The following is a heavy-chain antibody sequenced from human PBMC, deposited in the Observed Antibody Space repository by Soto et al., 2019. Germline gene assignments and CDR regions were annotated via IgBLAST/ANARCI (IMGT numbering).Heavy chain of an antibody. CDR3: AREGYDFWSGYYFDY. CDR1: GGSVIRGSYY. V-gene: IGHV4-61*01. Sequence: SETLSLTCTVSGGSVIRGSYYWSWIRQPPGKGLEWIGYIYYSGSTNYNPSLRSRVTISVDTSKNQFSLKLSSVTAADTAVYYCAREGYDFWSGYYFDYWVQGTLVTVSS. CDR2: IYYSGST. J-gene: IGHJ4*02. D-gene: IGHD3-3*01.